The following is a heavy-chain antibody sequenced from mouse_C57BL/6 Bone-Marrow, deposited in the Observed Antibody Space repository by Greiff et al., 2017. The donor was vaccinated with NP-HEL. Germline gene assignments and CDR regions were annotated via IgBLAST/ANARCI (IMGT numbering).Heavy chain of an antibody. J-gene: IGHJ1*03. CDR2: IYPSDSET. V-gene: IGHV1-61*01. Sequence: QGQRQQLVAGRVRPGSSVKLSCKASGYTFTSYWMDWVKQRPGQGLEWIGNIYPSDSETNYNQKFKDKATLTVYKSSSTAYMQLSSLTSEDSAVYYCARVDGYYWYFDVWGTGTTVTVSS. CDR1: GYTFTSYW. D-gene: IGHD2-3*01. CDR3: ARVDGYYWYFDV.